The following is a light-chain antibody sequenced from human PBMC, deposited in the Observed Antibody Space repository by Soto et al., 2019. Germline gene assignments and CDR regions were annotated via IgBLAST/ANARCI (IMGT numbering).Light chain of an antibody. V-gene: IGKV3-15*01. J-gene: IGKJ5*01. CDR2: GAS. CDR1: QTVNGN. CDR3: QQYNNWLIT. Sequence: EIVMTQSPATLSVSPGESATLSYRASQTVNGNLAWYQQKPGQAPRLLIYGASPRATGIPARFSGSGSGTEFTLTISSLQSEDFAVYYCQQYNNWLITFGQGTRLEIK.